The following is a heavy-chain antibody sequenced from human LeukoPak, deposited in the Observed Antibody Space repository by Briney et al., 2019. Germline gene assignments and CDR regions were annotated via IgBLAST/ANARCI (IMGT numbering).Heavy chain of an antibody. J-gene: IGHJ5*02. Sequence: AASVKLSCKASGGTFSSYAISWVRQAPGQGLEWMGWINPDSGATHFAQKFQGRVIMTSDTSISTVYLELSRLRSDDTAVYYCAREGCFSTNCHVIGDDNWIDPWGQGTLVTVSS. V-gene: IGHV1-2*02. CDR3: AREGCFSTNCHVIGDDNWIDP. D-gene: IGHD2-2*01. CDR2: INPDSGAT. CDR1: GGTFSSYA.